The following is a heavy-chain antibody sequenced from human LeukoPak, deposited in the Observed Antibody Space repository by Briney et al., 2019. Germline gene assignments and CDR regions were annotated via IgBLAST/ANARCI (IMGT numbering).Heavy chain of an antibody. CDR2: MRLAGSVT. J-gene: IGHJ4*02. CDR1: ASTFSRSY. CDR3: VIDRGAR. Sequence: GGSLRLSCAASASTFSRSYMGWVRQAPGKGLEWVALMRLAGSVTYYVESVKGRFTISRDNTNNLLYLHMDNLRAEDTAVYYCVIDRGARWGRGTLVTVSS. V-gene: IGHV3-7*01.